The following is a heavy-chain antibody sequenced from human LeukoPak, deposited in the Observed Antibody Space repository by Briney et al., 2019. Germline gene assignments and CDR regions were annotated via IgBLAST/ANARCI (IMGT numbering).Heavy chain of an antibody. Sequence: GESLKISCKGSEYSFTNYWIGWVRQMPGKGLEWLGMIYPGDSNTRYSPSFQGHVTISADKSISTAYLQWSSLKASDTAMYYCARGATVTYELDYWGQGTLVTVSS. CDR2: IYPGDSNT. D-gene: IGHD4-17*01. V-gene: IGHV5-51*01. CDR3: ARGATVTYELDY. CDR1: EYSFTNYW. J-gene: IGHJ4*02.